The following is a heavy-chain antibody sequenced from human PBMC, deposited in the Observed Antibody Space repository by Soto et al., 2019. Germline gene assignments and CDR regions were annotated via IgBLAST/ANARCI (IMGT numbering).Heavy chain of an antibody. D-gene: IGHD6-6*01. CDR1: GYTFTSYY. Sequence: GASVKVSCKESGYTFTSYYMHWVRQAQEQGLEWMGIINPSGGSTSYAQKFQGRVTMTRDTSTSTVYMELSSLRSEDTAVYYCARDHIQSIAARLGWFDPWGQGTLVTVSS. J-gene: IGHJ5*02. CDR2: INPSGGST. CDR3: ARDHIQSIAARLGWFDP. V-gene: IGHV1-46*01.